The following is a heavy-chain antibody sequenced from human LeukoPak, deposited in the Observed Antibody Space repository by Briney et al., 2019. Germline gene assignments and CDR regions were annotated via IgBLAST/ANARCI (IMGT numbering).Heavy chain of an antibody. CDR3: AREWGYYDY. V-gene: IGHV3-21*01. CDR1: GFSFSTYS. D-gene: IGHD3-16*01. Sequence: GGCLRLSCAASGFSFSTYSMNWVRQAPGKGLEWVSSIASSSNIYYADSVKGRFTISRDNAKNSLYLQMNSLRAEDTAVYYCAREWGYYDYWGQGTLVTVSS. CDR2: IASSSNI. J-gene: IGHJ4*02.